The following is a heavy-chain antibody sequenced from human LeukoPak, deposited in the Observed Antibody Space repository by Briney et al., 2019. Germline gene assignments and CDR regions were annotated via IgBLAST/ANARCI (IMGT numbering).Heavy chain of an antibody. D-gene: IGHD2-15*01. J-gene: IGHJ4*02. Sequence: SETLSLTCAVYGGSFSGYYWSWIRQPPGKGLEWIGEINHSGSTNYNPSLKSRVTISINTSKNQFSLKLSSVTAADTAVYYCARGELYYFDYWGQGTLVTVSS. CDR1: GGSFSGYY. CDR3: ARGELYYFDY. V-gene: IGHV4-34*01. CDR2: INHSGST.